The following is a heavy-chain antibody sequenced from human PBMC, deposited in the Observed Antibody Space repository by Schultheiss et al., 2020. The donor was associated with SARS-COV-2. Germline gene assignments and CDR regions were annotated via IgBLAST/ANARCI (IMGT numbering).Heavy chain of an antibody. Sequence: GGSLRLSCAASGFTFSSYEMNWVRQAPGKGLEWVSYISCSGSSVYYADSVKGRFTISRDNAKNSLYLQMNSLRAEDTAVYYCARTTTVTTFPLDYWGQGTLVTVSS. J-gene: IGHJ4*02. CDR3: ARTTTVTTFPLDY. V-gene: IGHV3-48*03. CDR1: GFTFSSYE. D-gene: IGHD4-11*01. CDR2: ISCSGSSV.